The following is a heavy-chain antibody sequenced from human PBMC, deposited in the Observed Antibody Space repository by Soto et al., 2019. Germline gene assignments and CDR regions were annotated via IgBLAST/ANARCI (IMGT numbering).Heavy chain of an antibody. V-gene: IGHV3-74*01. CDR1: GLTFNSSG. J-gene: IGHJ5*02. CDR2: INTDGSNT. CDR3: AREFCSGGNCYTYYFDP. Sequence: GGSPKLSCAACGLTFNSSGMHWVRKAPGKGLVWVSHINTDGSNTNYADSVKGRFTISRDNAKSTLFLQMNSLRDEDTAVYYCAREFCSGGNCYTYYFDPWGQGIPVTVSS. D-gene: IGHD2-15*01.